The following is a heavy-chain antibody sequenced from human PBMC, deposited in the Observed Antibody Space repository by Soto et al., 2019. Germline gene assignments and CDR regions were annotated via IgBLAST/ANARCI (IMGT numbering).Heavy chain of an antibody. CDR1: GASDTLSNNS. CDR3: ARDPRSREAGFIYYYGMAV. Sequence: PSETLSPPCSVSGASDTLSNNSWCWVWRPPRKGLDWIGYIYHRGSTNYNPSLESRVIISLDSSKNQVSLTLKSVTAAHTAVYYCARDPRSREAGFIYYYGMAVWGQGARVS. J-gene: IGHJ6*02. V-gene: IGHV4-61*01. CDR2: IYHRGST. D-gene: IGHD6-13*01.